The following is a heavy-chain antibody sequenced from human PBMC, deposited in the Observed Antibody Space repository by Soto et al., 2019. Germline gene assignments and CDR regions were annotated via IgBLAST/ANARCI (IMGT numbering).Heavy chain of an antibody. CDR3: AAPSSPFDYYYYYGMDV. V-gene: IGHV1-58*01. J-gene: IGHJ6*02. CDR2: IVVGSGNT. CDR1: GFTFTSSA. Sequence: SVKVSCKASGFTFTSSAVQWVRQARGQRLEWIGWIVVGSGNTNYAQKFQERVTITRDMSTSTAYMELSSLRSEDTAVYYCAAPSSPFDYYYYYGMDVWGQGTTVTVSS.